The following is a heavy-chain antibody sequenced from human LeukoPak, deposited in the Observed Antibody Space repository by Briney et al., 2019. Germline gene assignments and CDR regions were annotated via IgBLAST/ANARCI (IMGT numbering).Heavy chain of an antibody. V-gene: IGHV3-21*01. Sequence: GGSLRLSCAASGFTFSSYSMNWVRQAPGKGLEWVSSISSSSSYVYYADLVKGRFTISRDNAKNSLYLQMNSLRAEDTAVYYCARAGGSYDHFDYWGQGTLVTVSS. D-gene: IGHD1-26*01. CDR2: ISSSSSYV. J-gene: IGHJ4*02. CDR3: ARAGGSYDHFDY. CDR1: GFTFSSYS.